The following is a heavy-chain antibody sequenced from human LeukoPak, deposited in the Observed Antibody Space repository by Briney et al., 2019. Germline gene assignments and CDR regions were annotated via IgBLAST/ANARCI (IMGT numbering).Heavy chain of an antibody. J-gene: IGHJ4*02. Sequence: ETLSLTCAVYGGSFSGYYWSWIRQPPGKGLEWVANIKQDGSEKYYVDSVKGRFTTSRDNAKNSLYLQMNSLRAEDTAVYYCARFSSGWLYWGQGTLVTVSS. CDR1: GGSFSGYY. CDR2: IKQDGSEK. V-gene: IGHV3-7*01. CDR3: ARFSSGWLY. D-gene: IGHD6-19*01.